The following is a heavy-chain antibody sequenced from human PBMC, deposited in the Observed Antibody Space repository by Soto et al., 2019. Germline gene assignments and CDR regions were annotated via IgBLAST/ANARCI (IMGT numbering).Heavy chain of an antibody. D-gene: IGHD1-1*01. V-gene: IGHV1-18*01. Sequence: ASVKVACKASGYTFTSYGISWVRQAPGQGLEWMGWIRAYNGNTNYAQKLQGRVTMTTDTSTSTAYMELRSLRSDDTAVYYCAATTTGPHHIDYWGQGTVVTVSS. CDR1: GYTFTSYG. J-gene: IGHJ4*02. CDR3: AATTTGPHHIDY. CDR2: IRAYNGNT.